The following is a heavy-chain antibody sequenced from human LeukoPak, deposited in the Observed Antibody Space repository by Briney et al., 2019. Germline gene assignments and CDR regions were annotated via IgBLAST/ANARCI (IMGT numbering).Heavy chain of an antibody. CDR2: PSTRGST. J-gene: IGHJ4*02. D-gene: IGHD3-22*01. Sequence: SETLSLTCTVSGGSISSGSYYWSWIRQPARNRLKWIGRPSTRGSTNNNPALKSRVTISVDTSKNQFTLTLSSVTADDTAVYYCARDRYYDSSGPPDWGQGTLVTVSS. CDR1: GGSISSGSYY. V-gene: IGHV4-61*02. CDR3: ARDRYYDSSGPPD.